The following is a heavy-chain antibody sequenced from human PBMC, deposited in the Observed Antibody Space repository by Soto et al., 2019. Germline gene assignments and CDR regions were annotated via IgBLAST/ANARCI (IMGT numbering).Heavy chain of an antibody. J-gene: IGHJ6*02. CDR2: ISGSGGST. Sequence: EVQLLESGGGLVQPGGSLRLSCAASGFTFSSYAMSWVRQAPGKGLEWVSAISGSGGSTYYADSVKGRFTISRDNSKNTLYLQMNSLRAEDTAVYYCAKVDXXXXXXXXXXXXYGMDVWGQGTTVTVSS. CDR3: AKVDXXXXXXXXXXXXYGMDV. D-gene: IGHD2-21*01. CDR1: GFTFSSYA. V-gene: IGHV3-23*01.